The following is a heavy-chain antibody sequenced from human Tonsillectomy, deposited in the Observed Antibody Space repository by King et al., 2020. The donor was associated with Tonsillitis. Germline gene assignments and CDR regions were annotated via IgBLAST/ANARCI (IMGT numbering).Heavy chain of an antibody. CDR2: IRSKANSYAT. V-gene: IGHV3-73*02. Sequence: VQLVESGGGLVQPGGSLKLSCVASGITFSGSSMHWVRQTSGKGLEWVGRIRSKANSYATAYAASVTGRFNISRDDSKNTAYLQMNSRKTQDTAVYYCTRSAQLAAFDYWGQGTLVTVSS. D-gene: IGHD6-6*01. J-gene: IGHJ4*02. CDR3: TRSAQLAAFDY. CDR1: GITFSGSS.